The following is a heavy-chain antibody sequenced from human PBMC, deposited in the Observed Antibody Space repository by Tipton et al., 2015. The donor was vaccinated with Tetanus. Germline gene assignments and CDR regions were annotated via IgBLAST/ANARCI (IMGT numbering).Heavy chain of an antibody. V-gene: IGHV4-31*03. CDR3: ARGLPREPFYLDY. Sequence: TLSLTCTVSGASINAGGYLWTWVRQYPGKGLEWIGNIYYTERTSYTPSLDSRVSISVDTSKNQFSLRLNSVTAADTAVYYCARGLPREPFYLDYWGQGKQVTVSS. CDR2: IYYTERT. D-gene: IGHD1-26*01. J-gene: IGHJ4*02. CDR1: GASINAGGYL.